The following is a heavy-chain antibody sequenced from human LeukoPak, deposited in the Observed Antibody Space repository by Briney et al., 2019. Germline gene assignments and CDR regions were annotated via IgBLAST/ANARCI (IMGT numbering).Heavy chain of an antibody. Sequence: SETLSLTCAVYGGSFSGYYWSWIRQPPGKGLEWIGEINHSGSTNYNPSLKNRVTISVDTSKNQFSLKLSSVTAADTAVYYCARVRDEYGGNSLDYWGQGTLVTVSS. J-gene: IGHJ4*02. V-gene: IGHV4-34*01. CDR1: GGSFSGYY. CDR3: ARVRDEYGGNSLDY. CDR2: INHSGST. D-gene: IGHD4-23*01.